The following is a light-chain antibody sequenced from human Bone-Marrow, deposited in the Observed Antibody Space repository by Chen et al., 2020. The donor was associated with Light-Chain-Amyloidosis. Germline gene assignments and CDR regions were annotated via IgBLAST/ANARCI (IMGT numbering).Light chain of an antibody. V-gene: IGLV2-14*03. Sequence: QSALTQPASVSGSPGQSITISCTGTSSDIGGYNYVFWYQQHPGRAPKLMIYDVTNRPSGVSNRFSGAKSGNTAYLTISGLQAEDEADDYCSSYTTTSAPLIFGGGTKLTVL. CDR3: SSYTTTSAPLI. J-gene: IGLJ2*01. CDR1: SSDIGGYNY. CDR2: DVT.